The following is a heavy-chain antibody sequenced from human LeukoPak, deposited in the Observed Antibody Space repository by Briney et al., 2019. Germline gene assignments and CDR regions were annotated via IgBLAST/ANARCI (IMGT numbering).Heavy chain of an antibody. CDR3: ARQARPSSGGYEGGVDY. CDR1: GGSISSSSYY. CDR2: IYYSGST. D-gene: IGHD5-12*01. Sequence: SETLSLTCTVSGGSISSSSYYWGWIRQPPGEGLEWIGSIYYSGSTYYNPSLKSRVTISVDTSKNQFSLKLSSVTAADTAVYYCARQARPSSGGYEGGVDYWGQGTLVTVSS. V-gene: IGHV4-39*01. J-gene: IGHJ4*02.